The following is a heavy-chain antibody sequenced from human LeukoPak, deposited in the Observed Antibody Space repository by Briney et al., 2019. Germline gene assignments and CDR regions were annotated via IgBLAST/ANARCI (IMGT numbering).Heavy chain of an antibody. CDR3: ATRVRGLPRYFDY. V-gene: IGHV4-34*01. CDR1: GGSFSGYY. CDR2: INHSGST. D-gene: IGHD1-26*01. Sequence: SETLSLTCAVYGGSFSGYYWSWIRQPPGKGLEWIGEINHSGSTNYNPSLKSRVTISVDTSKNQFSLKLSSVTAADTAVYYCATRVRGLPRYFDYWGQGTLVTVSS. J-gene: IGHJ4*02.